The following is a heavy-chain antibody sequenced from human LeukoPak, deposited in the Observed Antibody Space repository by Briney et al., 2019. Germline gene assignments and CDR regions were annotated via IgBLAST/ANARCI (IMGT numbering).Heavy chain of an antibody. D-gene: IGHD6-19*01. CDR1: GYTFTSYY. CDR2: INPNSGGT. J-gene: IGHJ6*03. V-gene: IGHV1-2*02. CDR3: ARDPRSSGWYGYYYYYYMDV. Sequence: ASVKVSCKASGYTFTSYYMHWVRQAPGQGLEWMGWINPNSGGTNYAQKFQGRVTMTRDTSISTAYMELSRLGSDDTAVYYCARDPRSSGWYGYYYYYYMDVWGKGTTVTISS.